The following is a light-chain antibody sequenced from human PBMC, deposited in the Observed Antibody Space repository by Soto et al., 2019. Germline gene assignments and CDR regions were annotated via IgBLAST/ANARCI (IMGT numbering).Light chain of an antibody. CDR3: SSYTSSTNYV. CDR1: SSDIGNYNL. V-gene: IGLV2-14*02. Sequence: QSVLTQPASVSGSPGQSITISCTGTSSDIGNYNLVSWFQQHPGKAPKLFIYEVNRRPSGVSDRLSGSKSANTASLTISGLQAEDEADYYCSSYTSSTNYVFGTGTKLTVL. J-gene: IGLJ1*01. CDR2: EVN.